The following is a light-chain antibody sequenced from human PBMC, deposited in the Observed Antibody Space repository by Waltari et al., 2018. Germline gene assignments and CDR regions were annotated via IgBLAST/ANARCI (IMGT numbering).Light chain of an antibody. Sequence: IQMTQSPSSLSASAGDRVTITCRASQSISSSLNWYQQIPGKAPKLLIYVASNLQSGVPSRFSGSGSGTDFSLTISSLQPEDFATYYCQQSYITTYTFGQGTKLEIK. CDR1: QSISSS. CDR3: QQSYITTYT. J-gene: IGKJ2*01. CDR2: VAS. V-gene: IGKV1-39*01.